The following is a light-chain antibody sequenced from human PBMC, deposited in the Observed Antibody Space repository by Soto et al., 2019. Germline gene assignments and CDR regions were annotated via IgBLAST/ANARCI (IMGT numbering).Light chain of an antibody. J-gene: IGKJ4*01. V-gene: IGKV3-11*01. Sequence: EIVLTHSPATLSLSPWERATLSCGASQGISHYLAWYQLNPGQAPRLLIYDASNRATGIPARFSGSGSGTDFTLTISSLDPEDFAVYYCQQRSNCPLIFGGGTKVDIK. CDR2: DAS. CDR3: QQRSNCPLI. CDR1: QGISHY.